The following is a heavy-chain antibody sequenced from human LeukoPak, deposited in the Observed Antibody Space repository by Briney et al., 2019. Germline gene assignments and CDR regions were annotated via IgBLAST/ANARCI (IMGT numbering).Heavy chain of an antibody. J-gene: IGHJ4*02. CDR3: ARGNILTGYCFDF. CDR1: GGSITGYY. Sequence: PSETLSFTSAVYGGSITGYYWSWIRQRPGRGLEWVGEIHYTGATSYNPSLKSRATISTDTSKNQFSLRLSSVTAADTAVYYCARGNILTGYCFDFWGQGALVTVSS. V-gene: IGHV4-34*01. D-gene: IGHD3-9*01. CDR2: IHYTGAT.